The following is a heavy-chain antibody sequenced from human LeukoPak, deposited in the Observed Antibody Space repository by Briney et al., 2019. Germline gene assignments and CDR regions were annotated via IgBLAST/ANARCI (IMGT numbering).Heavy chain of an antibody. Sequence: SEALSLTCTVSGGSIGTYYWSWIRQPPGKGLEWVGYIYYNGYTDYNPSLKSRVTISVHTSKNQFSLKLSSVTAADTAVYYCARDRHWTNDWVFDYWGQGTLVTVSS. V-gene: IGHV4-59*01. D-gene: IGHD1/OR15-1a*01. CDR2: IYYNGYT. CDR3: ARDRHWTNDWVFDY. J-gene: IGHJ4*02. CDR1: GGSIGTYY.